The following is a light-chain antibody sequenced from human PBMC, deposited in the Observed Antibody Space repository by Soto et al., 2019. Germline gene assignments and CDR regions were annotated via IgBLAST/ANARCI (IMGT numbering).Light chain of an antibody. Sequence: HSVLTQPPSASGTPGQRVTFSCSGSSSNIGSNTVNWYQQLPGTAPKLLIYGNNRRPSGVPDRFSGSKSGTSASLAISGLQSEDEADYYCAAWDDSLNGHWVFGGGTKVTVL. CDR3: AAWDDSLNGHWV. V-gene: IGLV1-44*01. CDR1: SSNIGSNT. J-gene: IGLJ3*02. CDR2: GNN.